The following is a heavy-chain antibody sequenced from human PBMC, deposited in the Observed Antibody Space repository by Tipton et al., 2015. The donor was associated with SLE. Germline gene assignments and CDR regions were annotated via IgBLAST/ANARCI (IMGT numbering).Heavy chain of an antibody. V-gene: IGHV4-61*01. D-gene: IGHD6-19*01. CDR3: ARDRSGWFKGLGAEYFQH. J-gene: IGHJ1*01. CDR1: GGSVSSGSYY. CDR2: IYYSGST. Sequence: TLSLTCTVSGGSVSSGSYYWSWIRQPPGKGLEWIGYIYYSGSTNYNPSLKSRVTISVDTSKNQFSLKLSSVTAADTAVYYCARDRSGWFKGLGAEYFQHWGQGTLVTVSS.